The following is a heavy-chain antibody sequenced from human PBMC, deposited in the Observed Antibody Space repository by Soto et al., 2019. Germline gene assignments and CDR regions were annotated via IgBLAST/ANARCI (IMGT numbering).Heavy chain of an antibody. CDR2: IYSDGST. Sequence: EVQLVETGGGLIQPGGSLRLSCAASGFTVSSHYMNWVRQAPGKGLEWVSVIYSDGSTYYADSVKGRFTISRDNSKNTLYLQMSSLRAEDTAVYYCARVMGAYGGDFDYWGQGTLVTVSS. J-gene: IGHJ4*02. V-gene: IGHV3-53*02. CDR3: ARVMGAYGGDFDY. CDR1: GFTVSSHY. D-gene: IGHD3-16*01.